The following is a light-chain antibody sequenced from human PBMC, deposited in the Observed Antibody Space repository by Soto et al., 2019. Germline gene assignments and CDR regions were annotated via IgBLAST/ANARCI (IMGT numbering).Light chain of an antibody. CDR2: DAS. CDR3: QERSNWPPIT. V-gene: IGKV3-11*01. CDR1: QSVSSY. Sequence: EIVLTQSPATLSLSPGERATLSCRASQSVSSYLAWYQQKPGQAPRLLIYDASNRATGIPARFSGSGSGTDFTLTISSLEPEDFTVYSCQERSNWPPITSGQRIRLEVK. J-gene: IGKJ5*01.